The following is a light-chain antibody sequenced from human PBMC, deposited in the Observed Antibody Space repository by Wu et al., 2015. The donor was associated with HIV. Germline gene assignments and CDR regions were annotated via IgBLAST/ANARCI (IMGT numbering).Light chain of an antibody. V-gene: IGKV3-20*01. CDR2: GTS. CDR1: QSVHSGY. CDR3: QQYGNSPRYG. Sequence: EIVLTQSPGTLSLSPGERATLSCRASQSVHSGYLAWYQQKPGQAPRLLIYGTSNRATGIPDRFSGSGSRTDFTLTISRLVPEDFALYYCQQYGNSPRYGFGQGTRLEI. J-gene: IGKJ2*03.